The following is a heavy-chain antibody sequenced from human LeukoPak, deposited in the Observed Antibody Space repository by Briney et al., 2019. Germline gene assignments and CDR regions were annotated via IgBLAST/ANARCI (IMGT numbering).Heavy chain of an antibody. CDR1: GGSFSGYY. Sequence: SETLSLTCAVYGGSFSGYYWSWIRQPPGKGLEWIGEINHSGSTNYNPSLKSRVTISVDTSKNQFPLKLSSVTAADTAVYYCARGNTYYDILTGYRLPFDYWGQGALVTVSS. V-gene: IGHV4-34*01. J-gene: IGHJ4*02. D-gene: IGHD3-9*01. CDR3: ARGNTYYDILTGYRLPFDY. CDR2: INHSGST.